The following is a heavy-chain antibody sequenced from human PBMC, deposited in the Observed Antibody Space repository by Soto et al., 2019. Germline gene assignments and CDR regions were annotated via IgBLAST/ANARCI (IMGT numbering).Heavy chain of an antibody. CDR3: AREPSSSWVRDVVGFDY. CDR1: GGSFSGYY. Sequence: PSETLSLTCAVYGGSFSGYYWSWIRQPPGKGLEWIGEINHSGSTNYNPSLKSRVTISVDTSKNQFSLKLSSVTAADTAVYYCAREPSSSWVRDVVGFDYWGQGTLVTVSS. CDR2: INHSGST. J-gene: IGHJ4*02. V-gene: IGHV4-34*01. D-gene: IGHD6-13*01.